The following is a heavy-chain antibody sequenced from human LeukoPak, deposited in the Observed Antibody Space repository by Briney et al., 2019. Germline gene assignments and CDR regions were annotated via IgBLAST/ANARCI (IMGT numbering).Heavy chain of an antibody. Sequence: GASVKVSCKASGYTFTSYYMHWVRQAPGQGLEWMGIINPSGGSTSYAQKFQGRVTITADKSTSTAYMELSSLRSEDTAVYYCARARSGSPLDAFDIWGQGTMVTVSS. CDR1: GYTFTSYY. J-gene: IGHJ3*02. CDR2: INPSGGST. V-gene: IGHV1-46*01. CDR3: ARARSGSPLDAFDI. D-gene: IGHD3-22*01.